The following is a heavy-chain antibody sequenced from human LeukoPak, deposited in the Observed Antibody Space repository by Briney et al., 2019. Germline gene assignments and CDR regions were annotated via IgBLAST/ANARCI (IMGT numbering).Heavy chain of an antibody. CDR1: GYTFTSYD. V-gene: IGHV1-8*01. CDR3: ATEEAIVARHDAFDI. J-gene: IGHJ3*02. D-gene: IGHD6-6*01. CDR2: MNPNSGNT. Sequence: GASVKVSCKASGYTFTSYDINWVRQATGQGLEWMGWMNPNSGNTGYAQKFQGRVTMTRNTSISTTYMELSSLRSEDTAVYYRATEEAIVARHDAFDIWGQGTMVTVSS.